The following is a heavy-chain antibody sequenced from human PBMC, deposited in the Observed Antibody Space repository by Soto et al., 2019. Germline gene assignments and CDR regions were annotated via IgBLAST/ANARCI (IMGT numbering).Heavy chain of an antibody. CDR3: ARGKVIGTRNRYYYGMDV. V-gene: IGHV3-23*01. D-gene: IGHD3-10*01. CDR2: ISGSGGST. Sequence: GGSLRLSCAASGFTFSSYAMSWVRQAPGKGLEWVSAISGSGGSTYYADSVKGRFTISRDNSKNTLYLQMNSLRAEDTAVYYCARGKVIGTRNRYYYGMDVWGQGTTVTVSS. J-gene: IGHJ6*02. CDR1: GFTFSSYA.